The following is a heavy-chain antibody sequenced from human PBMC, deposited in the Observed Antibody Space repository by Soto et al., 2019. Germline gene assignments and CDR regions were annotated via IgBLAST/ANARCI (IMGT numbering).Heavy chain of an antibody. J-gene: IGHJ6*02. CDR2: IIPIFGTA. CDR3: AKNNVDTAMVTGYYYYGMDV. CDR1: GGTFSSYA. V-gene: IGHV1-69*12. D-gene: IGHD5-18*01. Sequence: QVQLVQSGAEVKKPGSSVKVSCKASGGTFSSYAISWVRQAPGQGLEWMGGIIPIFGTANYAQKFQGRVTITADESXNTXYXALSSLRSEDTAVYYCAKNNVDTAMVTGYYYYGMDVWGQGTTVTVSS.